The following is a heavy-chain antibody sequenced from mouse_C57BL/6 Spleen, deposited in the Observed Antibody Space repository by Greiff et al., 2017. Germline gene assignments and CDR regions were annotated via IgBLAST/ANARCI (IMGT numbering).Heavy chain of an antibody. Sequence: DVQLQESGGGLVQPGGSLSLSCAASGFTFTDYYMSWVRQPPGKALEWLGFIRNKANGYTTEYSASVKGRFTISRDNSQSILYLQMNDLGAEDSATYYCARYPFIDYWGQGTTLTVSS. CDR2: IRNKANGYTT. CDR3: ARYPFIDY. V-gene: IGHV7-3*01. J-gene: IGHJ2*01. CDR1: GFTFTDYY.